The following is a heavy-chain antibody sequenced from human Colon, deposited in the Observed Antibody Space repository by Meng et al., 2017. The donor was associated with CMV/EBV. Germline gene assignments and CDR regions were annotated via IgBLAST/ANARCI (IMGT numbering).Heavy chain of an antibody. J-gene: IGHJ3*02. D-gene: IGHD6-19*01. Sequence: GESLKISCAASGFTFKEYYMSWIRQAPGKGLEWVSYISTSGNTIYYADSVKGRFTISRDNAKDSLYLQMNSLRDEDTAVYYCARMRRYQWLDAFDIWGQGTMVTVSS. V-gene: IGHV3-11*01. CDR2: ISTSGNTI. CDR3: ARMRRYQWLDAFDI. CDR1: GFTFKEYY.